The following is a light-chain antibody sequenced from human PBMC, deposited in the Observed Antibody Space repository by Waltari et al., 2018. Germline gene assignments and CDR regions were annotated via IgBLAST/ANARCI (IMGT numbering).Light chain of an antibody. CDR3: QQTDSFPLT. CDR1: QDIYSR. CDR2: VAS. J-gene: IGKJ4*01. Sequence: DIQMTQSPSFVSASVGDRVTITCRARQDIYSRLAWYQQKPGGAPQLLIYVASTLQSGVPSRFRGSGSGTEFTLTITSLQPDDFATYFCQQTDSFPLTFGGGTKVEIK. V-gene: IGKV1-12*01.